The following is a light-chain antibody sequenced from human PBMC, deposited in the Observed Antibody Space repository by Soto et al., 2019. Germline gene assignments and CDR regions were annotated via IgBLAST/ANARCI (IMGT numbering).Light chain of an antibody. V-gene: IGLV2-11*01. CDR1: ISDVGGYNY. J-gene: IGLJ1*01. CDR2: DVS. CDR3: CSYAGTYTFD. Sequence: QSVLTQPRSLSGSPGQSVTISCTGTISDVGGYNYVSWYQQHPGKAPKVMIYDVSKRPSGVPDRFSGSKSGNTASLTISGLQAEDEADYYCCSYAGTYTFDFGTGTKVTVL.